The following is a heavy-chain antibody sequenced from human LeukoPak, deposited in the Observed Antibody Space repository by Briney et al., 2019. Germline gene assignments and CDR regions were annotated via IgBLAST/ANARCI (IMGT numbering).Heavy chain of an antibody. J-gene: IGHJ4*02. D-gene: IGHD5-24*01. V-gene: IGHV4-34*01. CDR1: GGSLNGHY. CDR3: ARNRDGYNSFDY. CDR2: GSESGGT. Sequence: SETLSLTCAVYGGSLNGHYWSWIRQPPGKGLGWIGEGSESGGTKFNPSLKSRVTISADTSKNQFSLKLSSVTAADTAVYYCARNRDGYNSFDYWGQGTLVTVSS.